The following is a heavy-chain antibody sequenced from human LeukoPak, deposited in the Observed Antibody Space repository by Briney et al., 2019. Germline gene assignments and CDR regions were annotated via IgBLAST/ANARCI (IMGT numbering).Heavy chain of an antibody. J-gene: IGHJ4*02. Sequence: PSETLSLTCTVSGGSISSGGYYWSWIRQHPGKGLEWIGYIYYSGSTYYNPSLKSRVIISVDTSKDQFSLKLSSVTAADTAVYYCASLYCSSTSCPFEYWGQGTLVTVSS. CDR3: ASLYCSSTSCPFEY. V-gene: IGHV4-31*03. CDR2: IYYSGST. D-gene: IGHD2-2*01. CDR1: GGSISSGGYY.